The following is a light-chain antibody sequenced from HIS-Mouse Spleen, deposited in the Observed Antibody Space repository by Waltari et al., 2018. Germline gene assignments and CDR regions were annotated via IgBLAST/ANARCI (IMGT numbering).Light chain of an antibody. V-gene: IGLV2-23*01. J-gene: IGLJ2*01. CDR2: EGS. CDR3: CSYAGSSTVV. CDR1: SSDVGRYNL. Sequence: QSALTQPASLSGSPGQSITIVCTGTSSDVGRYNLVYRYQQQPGKAPKLMIYEGSTRPSGVSNRFSGSKSGNTASLTISGLQAEDEADYYCCSYAGSSTVVFGGGTKLTVL.